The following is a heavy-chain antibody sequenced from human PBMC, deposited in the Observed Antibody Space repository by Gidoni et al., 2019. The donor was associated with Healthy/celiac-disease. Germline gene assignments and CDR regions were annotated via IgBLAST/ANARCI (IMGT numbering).Heavy chain of an antibody. J-gene: IGHJ4*02. D-gene: IGHD6-13*01. CDR3: ARLITYTLCSS. CDR2: ST. V-gene: IGHV4-39*01. Sequence: STYYNPSLKSRVTISVDTSKNQFSLKLSSVTAADTAVYYCARLITYTLCSSWGQGTLVTVSS.